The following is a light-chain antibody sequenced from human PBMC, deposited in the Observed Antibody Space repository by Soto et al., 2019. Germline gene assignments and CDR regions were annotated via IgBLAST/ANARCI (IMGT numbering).Light chain of an antibody. CDR2: DNN. CDR1: SSNIGNNY. CDR3: GTWDSSLSAYV. V-gene: IGLV1-51*01. Sequence: QSALTQPPSVSAAPGQKVTISCSGSSSNIGNNYVSWYQQLPGTAPKLFIYDNNKRPSGIPDRFSGSKSGTSATLGITGLQTGDEADYYCGTWDSSLSAYVFGTG. J-gene: IGLJ1*01.